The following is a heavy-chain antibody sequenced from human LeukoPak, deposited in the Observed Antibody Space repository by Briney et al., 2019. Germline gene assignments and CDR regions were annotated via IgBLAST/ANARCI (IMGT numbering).Heavy chain of an antibody. V-gene: IGHV3-23*01. J-gene: IGHJ4*02. Sequence: GGSLRLSCAASGFTFSSYAMSWVRQAPGKGLEWVSAISGSGGSTYYADSVKSRFTISRDNSKNTLYLQMNSLRAEDTAVYYCAKGRPYRSSWYVGSFDYWGQGTLVTVSS. CDR2: ISGSGGST. CDR1: GFTFSSYA. CDR3: AKGRPYRSSWYVGSFDY. D-gene: IGHD6-13*01.